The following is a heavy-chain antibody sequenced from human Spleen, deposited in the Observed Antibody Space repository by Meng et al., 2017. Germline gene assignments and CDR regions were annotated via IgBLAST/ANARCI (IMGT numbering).Heavy chain of an antibody. CDR1: GGSVSSGGYY. CDR2: MNHSGRT. V-gene: IGHV4-61*08. J-gene: IGHJ4*02. Sequence: SETLSLTCSVSGGSVSSGGYYWTWIRQPPGKGLEWIGEMNHSGRTNYNPSLKSRVTISVDTSKNQFSLKLSSVTAADSAVYYCARGPTTMAHDFDYWGQGTLVTVSS. CDR3: ARGPTTMAHDFDY. D-gene: IGHD4-11*01.